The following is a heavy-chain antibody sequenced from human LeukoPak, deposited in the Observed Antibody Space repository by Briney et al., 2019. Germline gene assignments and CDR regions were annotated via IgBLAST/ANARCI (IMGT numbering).Heavy chain of an antibody. Sequence: GGSLRLSCAASRFTFNNYAMRWVRPAPGKGLEWVSGISYSGGSIYYADSVKGRFTISRDNSKNTLYLQMNSLRAEDTAVYYCAKDLLSSLVRGVTIEGHDYWGQGTLVTVSS. D-gene: IGHD3-10*01. CDR1: RFTFNNYA. V-gene: IGHV3-23*01. CDR3: AKDLLSSLVRGVTIEGHDY. J-gene: IGHJ4*02. CDR2: ISYSGGSI.